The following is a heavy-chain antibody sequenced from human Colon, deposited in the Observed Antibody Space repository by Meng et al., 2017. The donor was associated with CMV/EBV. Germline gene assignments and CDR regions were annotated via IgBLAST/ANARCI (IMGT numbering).Heavy chain of an antibody. D-gene: IGHD2-15*01. CDR2: IKQDGSEK. J-gene: IGHJ4*02. CDR3: ARDLVGATGDF. V-gene: IGHV3-7*01. CDR1: GFTFSSYW. Sequence: GESLKISCAASGFTFSSYWMSWVRQAPGKGLEWVANIKQDGSEKYYVDSVKGRFTISRDNAKNTVYLQMNSLRVEDTAVYYCARDLVGATGDFWGQGTLVTVSS.